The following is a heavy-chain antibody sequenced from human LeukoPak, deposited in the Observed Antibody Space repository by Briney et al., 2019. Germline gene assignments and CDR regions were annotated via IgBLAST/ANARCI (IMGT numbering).Heavy chain of an antibody. D-gene: IGHD6-19*01. CDR1: GGSISSYY. CDR2: IYYSGST. CDR3: ARGPYSSGWYLSNYYYYGMDV. J-gene: IGHJ6*02. Sequence: SETLSLTCTVSGGSISSYYWSWIRQPPGKGLEWIGYIYYSGSTNYNPSLKSRVTISVDTPKNQFSLKLSSVTAADTAVCYCARGPYSSGWYLSNYYYYGMDVWGQGTTVTVSS. V-gene: IGHV4-59*01.